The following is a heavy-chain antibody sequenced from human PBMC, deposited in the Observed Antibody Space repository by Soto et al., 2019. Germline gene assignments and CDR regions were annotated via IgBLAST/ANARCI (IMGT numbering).Heavy chain of an antibody. V-gene: IGHV1-2*02. CDR2: VSPLSGGT. CDR3: AREFDSGDIVLDM. Sequence: QVQLVQSGPEVKTPGASVRVSCTSSGYTFGTYYIHWVRQAPGQGLEWMGWVSPLSGGTNLAQRFQGRLALTRDTATNTVYMDLSSLRPGDTALYFCAREFDSGDIVLDMWGQGHTVYVSS. D-gene: IGHD4-17*01. J-gene: IGHJ6*02. CDR1: GYTFGTYY.